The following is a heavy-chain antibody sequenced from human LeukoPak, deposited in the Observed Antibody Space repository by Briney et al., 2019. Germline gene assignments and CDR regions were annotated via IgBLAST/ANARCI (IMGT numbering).Heavy chain of an antibody. D-gene: IGHD3-10*01. J-gene: IGHJ3*01. CDR1: GDSVSSGRGG. CDR2: IYYRSQWYN. V-gene: IGHV6-1*01. Sequence: SQTLSLTCDISGDSVSSGRGGWNWIRQSPSRGLEWLGRIYYRSQWYNDDAVSVKGRISINPDTAKNPFSLHLNSVTPDDTALYYCARGGLVRGSLNSLTGFDFWGQGTMVTVSS. CDR3: ARGGLVRGSLNSLTGFDF.